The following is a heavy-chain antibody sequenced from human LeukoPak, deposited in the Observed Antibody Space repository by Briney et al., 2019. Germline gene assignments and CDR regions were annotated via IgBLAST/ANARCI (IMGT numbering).Heavy chain of an antibody. CDR2: VSGSGTNT. CDR3: AKGNRPVIAAAALFDY. V-gene: IGHV3-23*01. CDR1: GFTFGSHA. J-gene: IGHJ4*02. Sequence: GRSRRLSWAAAGFTFGSHAMSWVRQAAGRWLEWVSVVSGSGTNTDYADSVKGRFTISRDNSKNTLYLQMNSLRAEDTAVYYCAKGNRPVIAAAALFDYWGQGTLVTVSS. D-gene: IGHD6-13*01.